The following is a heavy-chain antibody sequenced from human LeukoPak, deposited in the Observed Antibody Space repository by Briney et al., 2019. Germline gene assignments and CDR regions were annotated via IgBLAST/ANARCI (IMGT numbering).Heavy chain of an antibody. CDR1: GVSINRYY. CDR2: IYTSGST. J-gene: IGHJ3*02. D-gene: IGHD2-2*01. CDR3: ASRYCSSTSCDDAFDI. V-gene: IGHV4-4*07. Sequence: PSETLSLTCTVSGVSINRYYWSWLRQPAGKGLEGVGRIYTSGSTNYNPSLHRRATITVDTSNNQFPLMLISVPAPATAVSFSASRYCSSTSCDDAFDIWGQGTMVTVSS.